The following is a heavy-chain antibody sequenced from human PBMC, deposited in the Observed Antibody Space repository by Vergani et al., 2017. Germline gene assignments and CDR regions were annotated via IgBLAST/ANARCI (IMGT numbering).Heavy chain of an antibody. Sequence: EVQLVESGGGLVKRGGSLRLSCAASGFTFSSYSMNWVRQAPGKGLEWVSSISSSSSYIHYSDSLKGRFTISRDNAKSSLYLQMNSLRAEDTAVYYCAKIFDYWGQGTLVTVSS. CDR3: AKIFDY. CDR1: GFTFSSYS. J-gene: IGHJ4*02. V-gene: IGHV3-21*04. CDR2: ISSSSSYI.